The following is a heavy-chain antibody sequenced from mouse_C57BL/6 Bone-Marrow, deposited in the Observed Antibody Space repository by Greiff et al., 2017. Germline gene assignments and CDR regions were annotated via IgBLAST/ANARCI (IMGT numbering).Heavy chain of an antibody. CDR3: ARGPDGYFWYFDV. D-gene: IGHD2-3*01. J-gene: IGHJ1*03. V-gene: IGHV1-80*01. Sequence: VQLKESGAELVKPGASVKISCKASGYAFSSYWMNWVKQRPGKGLEWIGQIYPGDGDTNYNGKFKGKATLTADKSSSTAYMQLSSLTSEDSAVYFCARGPDGYFWYFDVWGTGTTVTVSS. CDR1: GYAFSSYW. CDR2: IYPGDGDT.